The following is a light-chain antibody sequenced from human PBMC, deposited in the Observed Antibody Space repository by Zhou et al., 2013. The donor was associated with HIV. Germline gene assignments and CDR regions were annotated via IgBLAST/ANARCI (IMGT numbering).Light chain of an antibody. CDR2: TAS. V-gene: IGKV1-39*01. CDR3: QQSYSIPQT. J-gene: IGKJ1*01. Sequence: DIQMTQSPSSLSASVGDRVTITCRASQTIINYLNWYQQKPGKAPNLLISTASTLRSGVPSRFSGSGYGTDFTLTISSLQPEDFATYYCQQSYSIPQTFGQGTRVDIK. CDR1: QTIINY.